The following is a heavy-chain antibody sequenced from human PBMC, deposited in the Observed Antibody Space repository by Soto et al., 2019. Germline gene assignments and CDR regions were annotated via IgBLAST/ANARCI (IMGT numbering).Heavy chain of an antibody. D-gene: IGHD2-21*02. Sequence: QVQLVESGGGVVQPGRSLRLSCAASGFTFSSYGMHWVRQAPGKGLEWVAVISYDGSNKYYADSVKGRFTISRDNSKNTLYLQMNSLRAEDTAVYYCAKTVVTSPWYYGMDVWGQGTTVTVSS. CDR2: ISYDGSNK. J-gene: IGHJ6*02. CDR1: GFTFSSYG. V-gene: IGHV3-30*18. CDR3: AKTVVTSPWYYGMDV.